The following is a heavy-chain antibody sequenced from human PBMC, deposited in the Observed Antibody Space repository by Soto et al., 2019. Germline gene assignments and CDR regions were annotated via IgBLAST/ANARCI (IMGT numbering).Heavy chain of an antibody. J-gene: IGHJ6*02. CDR2: LIPISDTT. CDR3: ARSQGSSTSLEIYYYYYYGMDV. V-gene: IGHV1-69*01. CDR1: GGTFSSYA. D-gene: IGHD2-2*01. Sequence: QVQLVQSGAEVKKPGSSVKVSCKASGGTFSSYAISWVRQAPGQGLEWMGGLIPISDTTNYAQKFQGRVTITADESTSTAYMELSSLRSEDTAVDYCARSQGSSTSLEIYYYYYYGMDVWGQGTTVTVSS.